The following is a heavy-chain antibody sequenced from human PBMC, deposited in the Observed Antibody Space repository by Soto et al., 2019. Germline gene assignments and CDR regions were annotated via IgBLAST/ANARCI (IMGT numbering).Heavy chain of an antibody. Sequence: ASVKVSCKASGYSFTNNDVSWVRQATGQGLEWMGWMNPGSGDTGYARKFQGRVTMTRDISIATAYMELSGLRSDDTAIYYCARMATFGSLNWFDPWGHGTLVTVSS. D-gene: IGHD3-10*01. V-gene: IGHV1-8*01. J-gene: IGHJ5*02. CDR3: ARMATFGSLNWFDP. CDR2: MNPGSGDT. CDR1: GYSFTNND.